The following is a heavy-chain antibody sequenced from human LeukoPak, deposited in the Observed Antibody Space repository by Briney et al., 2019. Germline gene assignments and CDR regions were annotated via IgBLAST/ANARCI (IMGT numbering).Heavy chain of an antibody. CDR1: GGSISSYY. CDR2: IYYSGST. D-gene: IGHD6-25*01. Sequence: SETLSLTCTVSGGSISSYYWSWIRQPPGKGLEWIGYIYYSGSTNYNPSLKSRVTISVDTSKNQFSLKLSSVTAADTAVYYCARRGGGFWYFDLWGRGTLVTVSS. V-gene: IGHV4-59*08. CDR3: ARRGGGFWYFDL. J-gene: IGHJ2*01.